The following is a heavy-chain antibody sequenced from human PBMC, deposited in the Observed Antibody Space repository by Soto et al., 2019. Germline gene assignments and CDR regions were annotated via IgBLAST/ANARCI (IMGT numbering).Heavy chain of an antibody. V-gene: IGHV5-51*01. CDR2: IYPGDSNI. Sequence: GESLKISCHASGYIFHNYWIGWVRQMPGKGLEWLGIIYPGDSNIRYNPSFQGQVTISADKSLSTTYLHWSSLKASDTAMYFCARQRYFDYWGQGTLVTVSS. J-gene: IGHJ4*03. CDR1: GYIFHNYW. CDR3: ARQRYFDY.